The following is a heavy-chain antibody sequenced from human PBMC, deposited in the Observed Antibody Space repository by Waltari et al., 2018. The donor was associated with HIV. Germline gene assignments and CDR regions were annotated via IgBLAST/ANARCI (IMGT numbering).Heavy chain of an antibody. D-gene: IGHD6-13*01. Sequence: QLQQWGAGLLRPSETLSLTCAVYSGYFSGNFWTWVRQPPGKGLGVLGEIKGGGVINYNPALKKRVTLSVDAAKNHVSLKLTSVTATDTALYYCAKLNITATGTKFESWGQGTLVTVSS. CDR3: AKLNITATGTKFES. CDR1: SGYFSGNF. CDR2: IKGGGVI. V-gene: IGHV4-34*02. J-gene: IGHJ4*02.